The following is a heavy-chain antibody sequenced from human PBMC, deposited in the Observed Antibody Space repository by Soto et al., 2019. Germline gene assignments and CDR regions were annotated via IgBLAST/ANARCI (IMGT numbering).Heavy chain of an antibody. CDR3: ASQRLGYYYMDV. CDR1: GYTFTSYG. Sequence: GASVKVSCKASGYTFTSYGISWVRQAPGQGLEWMGWINPNSGGTNYAQKFQGWVTMTRDTSISTAYMELSRLRSDDTAVYYCASQRLGYYYMDVWGKGTTVTVSS. V-gene: IGHV1-2*04. J-gene: IGHJ6*03. CDR2: INPNSGGT.